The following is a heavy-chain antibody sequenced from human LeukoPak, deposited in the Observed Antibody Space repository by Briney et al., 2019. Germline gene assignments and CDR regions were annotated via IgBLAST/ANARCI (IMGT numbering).Heavy chain of an antibody. CDR3: ASGRGYTYGPFGY. CDR2: AYYSGST. D-gene: IGHD5-18*01. J-gene: IGHJ4*02. V-gene: IGHV4-61*01. CDR1: GGSVSSGNYY. Sequence: SETLSLTCTVSGGSVSSGNYYWTWIRQPPGKGLEWIGYAYYSGSTNYNPSLKSRVTISIDTSKNQFSLMLDSVTAADTALYYCASGRGYTYGPFGYWGQGTLVIVSS.